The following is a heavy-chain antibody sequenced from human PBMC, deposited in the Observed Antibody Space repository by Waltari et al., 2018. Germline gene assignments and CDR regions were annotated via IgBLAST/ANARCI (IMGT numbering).Heavy chain of an antibody. CDR1: GYTFTGYY. CDR2: INPNSGGT. D-gene: IGHD3-3*01. CDR3: ARADVLRVLEWLPDY. Sequence: QVQLVQSGAEVKKPGASVKVSCKASGYTFTGYYMHWVRQAPGQGLEWMGWINPNSGGTNYAQKFQGRVTMTRDTSISTAYMELSRLRSDDTAVYYCARADVLRVLEWLPDYWGQGTLVTVSS. V-gene: IGHV1-2*02. J-gene: IGHJ4*02.